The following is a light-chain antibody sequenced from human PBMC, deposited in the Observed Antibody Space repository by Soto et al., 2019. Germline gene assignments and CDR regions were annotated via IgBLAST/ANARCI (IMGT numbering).Light chain of an antibody. CDR1: QSVSSN. V-gene: IGKV3-15*01. CDR2: GAS. J-gene: IGKJ4*01. CDR3: QQYNNWPLT. Sequence: EIVMTQSPATLSVYPGERATLSCRASQSVSSNLAWYQQKPGQAPRLLIYGASTRATGFPARFSGSRSGTEFTLTISSLQSEDFAVYYCQQYNNWPLTFGGGTKVEIK.